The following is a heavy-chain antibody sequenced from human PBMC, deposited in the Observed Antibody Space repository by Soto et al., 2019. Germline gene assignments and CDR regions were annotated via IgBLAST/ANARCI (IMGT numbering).Heavy chain of an antibody. Sequence: ESGGGVVQPGRSLRLSCAASGFTFSSYGMHWVRQAPGKGLEWVAVISYDGSNKYYADSVKGRFTISRDNSKNTLYLQMNSLRAEDTAVYYCAKATYSGPLDYWGQGTLVTVSS. J-gene: IGHJ4*02. D-gene: IGHD2-15*01. CDR2: ISYDGSNK. CDR1: GFTFSSYG. V-gene: IGHV3-30*18. CDR3: AKATYSGPLDY.